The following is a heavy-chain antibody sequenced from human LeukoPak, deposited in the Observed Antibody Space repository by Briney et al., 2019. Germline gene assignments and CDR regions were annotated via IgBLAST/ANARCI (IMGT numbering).Heavy chain of an antibody. D-gene: IGHD3-10*01. J-gene: IGHJ4*02. CDR2: ISAYNGNT. CDR1: GYTFTSYG. Sequence: GASVKVSCKASGYTFTSYGISWVRQAPGQGLEWMGWISAYNGNTNYAQKLQGRVTMTTDTSTSTAYMELRSLRSDDTAMYYCARDLRRGMVRGFMGDYWGQGTLVTVSS. V-gene: IGHV1-18*01. CDR3: ARDLRRGMVRGFMGDY.